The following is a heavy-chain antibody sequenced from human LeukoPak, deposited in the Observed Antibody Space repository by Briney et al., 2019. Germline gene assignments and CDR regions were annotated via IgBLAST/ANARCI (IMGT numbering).Heavy chain of an antibody. CDR1: SASISSGRYD. V-gene: IGHV4-61*02. CDR3: ARELVDIVVVVGAMTQPYYLDY. D-gene: IGHD2-15*01. CDR2: IFTSGHT. Sequence: SETLSLTCTVSSASISSGRYDWSWIRQPAGKGLEWTARIFTSGHTNYNPSLKSRVTISVDTSKNPFSLKLSSVTAADTAVYYCARELVDIVVVVGAMTQPYYLDYWGQGTLVTVSS. J-gene: IGHJ4*02.